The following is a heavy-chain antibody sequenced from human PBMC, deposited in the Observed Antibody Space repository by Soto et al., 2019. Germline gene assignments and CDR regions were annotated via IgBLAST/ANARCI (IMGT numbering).Heavy chain of an antibody. CDR3: ARDQYYYDSSGYILGAFDI. J-gene: IGHJ3*02. Sequence: SETLSLTCXVSGGSISSGGYYWSWIRQHPGKGLEWIGYIYYSGSTYYNPSLKSRVTISVDTSKNQFSLKLSSVTAADTAVYYCARDQYYYDSSGYILGAFDIWGQGTMVTVSS. D-gene: IGHD3-22*01. CDR2: IYYSGST. CDR1: GGSISSGGYY. V-gene: IGHV4-31*03.